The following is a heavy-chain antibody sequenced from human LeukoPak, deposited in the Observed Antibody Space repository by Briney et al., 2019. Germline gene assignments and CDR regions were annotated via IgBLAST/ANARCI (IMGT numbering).Heavy chain of an antibody. CDR3: ARGGYYDSSGYYYPYYFDY. V-gene: IGHV1-2*04. CDR1: GYTFTGYY. Sequence: ASVKVSCKASGYTFTGYYMHWVRQAPGQGLEWMGWINPNSGGTNYAQKFQGWVTMTRDTSISTAYMELGRLRSDDTAVYYCARGGYYDSSGYYYPYYFDYWGQGTLVTVSS. D-gene: IGHD3-22*01. CDR2: INPNSGGT. J-gene: IGHJ4*02.